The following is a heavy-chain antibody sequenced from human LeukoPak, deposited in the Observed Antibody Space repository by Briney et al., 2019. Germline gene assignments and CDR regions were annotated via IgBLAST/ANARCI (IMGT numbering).Heavy chain of an antibody. CDR2: ISAYNGNT. Sequence: ASVKVTCKASGYTFTSYGISWVRQAPGQGLEWMGWISAYNGNTNYAQKLQGRVTMTTDTSTSTAYMELRSLRSDDTAVYYCARDPTPPLIVGATDAFDIWGQGTMVTVSS. CDR3: ARDPTPPLIVGATDAFDI. J-gene: IGHJ3*02. CDR1: GYTFTSYG. V-gene: IGHV1-18*01. D-gene: IGHD1-26*01.